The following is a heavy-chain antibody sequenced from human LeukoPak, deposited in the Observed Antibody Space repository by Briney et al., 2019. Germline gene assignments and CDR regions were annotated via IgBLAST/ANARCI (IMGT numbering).Heavy chain of an antibody. CDR2: ISPGDSDS. Sequence: GESLKISCKGSGYSFTSYWIGWVRQMSGKGLEWMGIISPGDSDSRYSPSFQGHVTISADKSISTAYLEWSSLKASDTDCARPSQLVLGSSIGLFDYWAQGTLVTVSS. CDR1: GYSFTSYW. J-gene: IGHJ4*02. CDR3: SQLVLGSSIGLFDY. D-gene: IGHD2-15*01. V-gene: IGHV5-51*01.